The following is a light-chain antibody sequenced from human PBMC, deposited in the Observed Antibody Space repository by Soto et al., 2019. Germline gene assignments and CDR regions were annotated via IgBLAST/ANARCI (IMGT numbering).Light chain of an antibody. J-gene: IGKJ1*01. CDR3: NHHGNSRT. CDR1: QSVSRSS. Sequence: EIVLTQSPGTLSLSPGERATLSCRASQSVSRSSLACYQQKPGQDPRLLIYGASSRDTAIPDRFSGSGSGTAFPLNITRLDPEDFVVYYCNHHGNSRTFGRGTKVEIK. CDR2: GAS. V-gene: IGKV3-20*01.